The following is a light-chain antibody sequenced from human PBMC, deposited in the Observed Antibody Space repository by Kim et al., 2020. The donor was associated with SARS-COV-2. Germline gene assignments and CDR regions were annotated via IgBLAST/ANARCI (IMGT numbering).Light chain of an antibody. CDR1: QSVSSN. CDR2: GAS. Sequence: EIVMTQSPATLSVSPGERATLSCRASQSVSSNLAWYQQKPGQAPRLLIYGASTRATGIPARFSGSGSGTEFTLTISSLQSEDFAVYYCQQFKSWPPLTFGRGTKVDIK. CDR3: QQFKSWPPLT. V-gene: IGKV3-15*01. J-gene: IGKJ4*01.